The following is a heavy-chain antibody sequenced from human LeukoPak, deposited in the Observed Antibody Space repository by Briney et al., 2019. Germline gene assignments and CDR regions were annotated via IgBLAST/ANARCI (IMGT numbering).Heavy chain of an antibody. CDR1: GFTFSSYA. CDR3: ARAAVPHYSSSIAARRAGIYFDY. Sequence: GGSLRLSCAASGFTFSSYAMSWVRQAPGKGLEWVSAISGSGGSTYYADSVKGRFTISRDNSKNTLYLQMNSLRAEDTAVYYCARAAVPHYSSSIAARRAGIYFDYWGQGTLVTVSS. J-gene: IGHJ4*02. V-gene: IGHV3-23*01. CDR2: ISGSGGST. D-gene: IGHD6-6*01.